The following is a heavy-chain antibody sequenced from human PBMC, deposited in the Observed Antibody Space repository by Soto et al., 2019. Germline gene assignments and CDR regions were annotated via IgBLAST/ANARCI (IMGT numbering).Heavy chain of an antibody. CDR1: GYTFTSYY. CDR2: ISPSGGST. J-gene: IGHJ4*02. Sequence: QVQLVQSGAEVKKPGASVKVSCKASGYTFTSYYMHWVRQAPGQGLEWMGIISPSGGSTSYAQKFQGRVTMTRDTSTSTVYMELSSLRSEDTAVYYCARDFGSTAGATTFDYWGQGTLVTVSS. CDR3: ARDFGSTAGATTFDY. D-gene: IGHD1-26*01. V-gene: IGHV1-46*01.